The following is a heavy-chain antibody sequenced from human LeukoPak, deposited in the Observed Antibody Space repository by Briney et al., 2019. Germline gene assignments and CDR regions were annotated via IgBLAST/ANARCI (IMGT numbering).Heavy chain of an antibody. CDR1: GGSISSSNW. D-gene: IGHD3-22*01. V-gene: IGHV4-4*02. CDR3: ARDGSEDYYDRSGYYTFFDS. CDR2: IYHTGTI. J-gene: IGHJ4*02. Sequence: SETLSLTCAVSGGSISSSNWWSWVRQPPGKGLEWIGEIYHTGTIKYNPSLKSRVTISVDKSKNQFSLNLISVTAADTAVYYCARDGSEDYYDRSGYYTFFDSWGQGTLVTVSS.